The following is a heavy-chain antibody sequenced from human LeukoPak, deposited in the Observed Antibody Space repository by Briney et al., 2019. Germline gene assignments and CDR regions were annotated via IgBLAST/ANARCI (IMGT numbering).Heavy chain of an antibody. CDR1: GGSISSYY. D-gene: IGHD3-16*01. CDR2: IYYSGST. V-gene: IGHV4-59*01. CDR3: AGPGGPPFY. J-gene: IGHJ4*02. Sequence: SGTLSLTCIVSGGSISSYYWSWIRQPPGKGLEWIGYIYYSGSTNYNPSLKSRVTISVDTSKNQFSLKLSSVTAADTAVYYCAGPGGPPFYWGQGTLVTVSS.